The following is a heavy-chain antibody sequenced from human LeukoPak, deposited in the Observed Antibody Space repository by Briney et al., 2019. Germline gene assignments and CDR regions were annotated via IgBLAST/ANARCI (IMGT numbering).Heavy chain of an antibody. Sequence: PGGSLRLSCAASGFTFSSYSMNWVRQAPGKGLEWVSYISSSSSTIYYADSVKGRFTISRDNAKNSLYLQMNSLRAEDTAVYYCAKPLRWNDDRGVYYYYYMDVWGKGTTVTISS. CDR2: ISSSSSTI. CDR1: GFTFSSYS. D-gene: IGHD1-1*01. J-gene: IGHJ6*03. V-gene: IGHV3-48*01. CDR3: AKPLRWNDDRGVYYYYYMDV.